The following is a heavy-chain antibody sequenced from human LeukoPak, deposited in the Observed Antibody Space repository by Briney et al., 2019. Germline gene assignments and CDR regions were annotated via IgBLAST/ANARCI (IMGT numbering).Heavy chain of an antibody. CDR3: ARERYDYVWGSYRLFDY. J-gene: IGHJ4*02. D-gene: IGHD3-16*02. CDR2: IYYSGST. CDR1: GGSISSYY. V-gene: IGHV4-59*12. Sequence: SETLSLTCTVSGGSISSYYWSWIRQPPGKGLEWIGYIYYSGSTNYNPSLKSRVTISVDTSKNQFSLKLSSVTAADTAVYYCARERYDYVWGSYRLFDYWGQGTLVTVSS.